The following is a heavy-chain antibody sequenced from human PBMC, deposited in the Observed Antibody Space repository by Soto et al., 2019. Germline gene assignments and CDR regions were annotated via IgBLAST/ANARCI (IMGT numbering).Heavy chain of an antibody. V-gene: IGHV6-1*01. CDR1: GDSVSSNSAA. CDR3: ARGKEGRSSSWAYYYYYMDV. Sequence: KQSQTLSLTCAISGDSVSSNSAAWNWIRQSPSRGLEWLGRTYYRSKWYNDYAVSVKSRITINPDTSKNQFSLQLNSVTPEDTAVYYCARGKEGRSSSWAYYYYYMDVWGKGTTVTVSS. D-gene: IGHD2-2*01. J-gene: IGHJ6*03. CDR2: TYYRSKWYN.